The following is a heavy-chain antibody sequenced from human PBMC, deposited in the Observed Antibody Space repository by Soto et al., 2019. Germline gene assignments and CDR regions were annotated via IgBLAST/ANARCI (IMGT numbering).Heavy chain of an antibody. CDR1: GFTFSSYA. V-gene: IGHV3-23*01. Sequence: EVQLLESGGGLVQPGGSLRLSCAASGFTFSSYAMSWVRQAPGKGLEGVSAVGGSGGNTYYADSVKGRFTISRHKSKNTLYLQMHSLRAEDTAVYSCAKSLVARPYDYWGPGTLVTASS. J-gene: IGHJ4*02. D-gene: IGHD6-6*01. CDR2: VGGSGGNT. CDR3: AKSLVARPYDY.